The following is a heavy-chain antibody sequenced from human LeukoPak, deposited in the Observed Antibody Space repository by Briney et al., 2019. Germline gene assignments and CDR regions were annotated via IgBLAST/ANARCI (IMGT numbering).Heavy chain of an antibody. CDR3: AKDRGSWYYFDY. Sequence: GGSLRLSCAASGFTFSSYAMSWVRQAPGKGLECVSAISGSRGSTYYADSVKGRFTISRDNSKNTLYLQMNSLRAEDTAVYYCAKDRGSWYYFDYWGQGTLVTVSS. V-gene: IGHV3-23*01. CDR2: ISGSRGST. D-gene: IGHD6-13*01. J-gene: IGHJ4*02. CDR1: GFTFSSYA.